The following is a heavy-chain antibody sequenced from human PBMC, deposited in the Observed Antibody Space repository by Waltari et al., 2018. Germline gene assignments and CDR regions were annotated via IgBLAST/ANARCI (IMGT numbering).Heavy chain of an antibody. Sequence: QLQLQESGPGLVKPSETLSLTCTVSGASISDSRYFWGWVRQPPGKGLEWLGNLYYSGSTYYNPSLTRRVTMSVDTSKSQFSLNLKSVTAADTAVYFCARHQRNIVVVPAAMSGDIFDVWGQGTVITVSS. CDR3: ARHQRNIVVVPAAMSGDIFDV. V-gene: IGHV4-39*01. CDR1: GASISDSRYF. CDR2: LYYSGST. D-gene: IGHD2-2*01. J-gene: IGHJ3*01.